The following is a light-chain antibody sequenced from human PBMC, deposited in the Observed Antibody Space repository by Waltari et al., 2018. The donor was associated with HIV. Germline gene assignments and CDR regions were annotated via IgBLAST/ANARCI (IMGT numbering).Light chain of an antibody. J-gene: IGLJ3*02. CDR2: DNN. V-gene: IGLV1-51*01. Sequence: QSVLTQPPSVSAAPGQKVTISCSGSTYNIGNDYVSWYQHVPGAAPRLLIYDNNKRPSGIPDRFSGSRSGTSATLGITGLQTGDEAHYYCGTWDRSLSAAVFGGGTKLTVL. CDR1: TYNIGNDY. CDR3: GTWDRSLSAAV.